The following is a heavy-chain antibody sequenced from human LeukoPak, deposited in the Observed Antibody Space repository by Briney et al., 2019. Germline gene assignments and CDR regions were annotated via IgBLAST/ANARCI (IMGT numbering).Heavy chain of an antibody. V-gene: IGHV3-21*06. CDR3: ARGGYFDWLRAFDI. CDR1: GFIFSSYG. D-gene: IGHD3-9*01. CDR2: ISSSRNYI. Sequence: GGSLRLSCAASGFIFSSYGRHGARQAPGKGLEWVSSISSSRNYIYYADSAKGRFTISRDNAKNSLYLQMNSLRAEDTAVYYCARGGYFDWLRAFDIWGQGTMVTVSS. J-gene: IGHJ3*02.